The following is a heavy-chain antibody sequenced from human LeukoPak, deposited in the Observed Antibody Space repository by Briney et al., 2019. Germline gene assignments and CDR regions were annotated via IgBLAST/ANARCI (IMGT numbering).Heavy chain of an antibody. D-gene: IGHD3-22*01. Sequence: GASVKVSCKASGYTFTRYGFSWVRQAPGQGLEWMGWISSNNGNRKYAQKLQGRVTMTADTTTSTAYMELRSLRSDDTAVYYCARSLHYYDNSGLFIQYWGQGTLVTVSS. CDR1: GYTFTRYG. CDR2: ISSNNGNR. V-gene: IGHV1-18*01. CDR3: ARSLHYYDNSGLFIQY. J-gene: IGHJ1*01.